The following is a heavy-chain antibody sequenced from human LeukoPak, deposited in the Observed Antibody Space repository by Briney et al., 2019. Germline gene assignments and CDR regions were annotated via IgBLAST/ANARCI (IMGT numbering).Heavy chain of an antibody. V-gene: IGHV1-18*01. CDR3: VRVLTPSRDDQIFDY. CDR2: ISAYNGNT. D-gene: IGHD5-24*01. CDR1: GYTFTSYG. J-gene: IGHJ4*02. Sequence: ASVKVSCKASGYTFTSYGITWVRQAPGQGLEWMGWISAYNGNTNYAQKLQGRVTMTRDMSTSTVYKELSSLRSEDTAVYYCVRVLTPSRDDQIFDYWGQGTLVTVSS.